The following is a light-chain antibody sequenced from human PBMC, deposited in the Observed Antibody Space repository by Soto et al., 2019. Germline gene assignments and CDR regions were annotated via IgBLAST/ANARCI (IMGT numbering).Light chain of an antibody. CDR2: GAS. CDR1: QSVSSSY. J-gene: IGKJ1*01. Sequence: GLTKYQGTLSLSPGERATRSCRASQSVSSSYLAWYQQKPGQAPRLLIYGASSRATGIPDRFSGSGSGTDFTLTISRLEPEDFAVYYCQQYGSSPVTFGQGSKVAIK. CDR3: QQYGSSPVT. V-gene: IGKV3-20*01.